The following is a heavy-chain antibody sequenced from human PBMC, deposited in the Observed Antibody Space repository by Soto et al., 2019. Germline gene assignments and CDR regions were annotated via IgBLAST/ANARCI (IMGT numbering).Heavy chain of an antibody. CDR3: ARNGIVGAHYYYYYGMDV. CDR1: GGSISSFY. CDR2: IYYSGST. V-gene: IGHV4-59*01. J-gene: IGHJ6*02. D-gene: IGHD1-26*01. Sequence: SETLSLTCTVSGGSISSFYWSWMRQPPGKGLEWIGYIYYSGSTNYNPSLKSRVTISVDTSKNQFSLKLSSVTAADTAVYYCARNGIVGAHYYYYYGMDVWGQGTTVT.